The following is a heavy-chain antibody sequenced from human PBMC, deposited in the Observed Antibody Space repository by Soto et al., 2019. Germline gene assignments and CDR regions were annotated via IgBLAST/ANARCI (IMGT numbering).Heavy chain of an antibody. CDR2: ISSSGSTI. D-gene: IGHD4-17*01. V-gene: IGHV3-11*01. Sequence: VGSLRLSCAASGFTFSDYYMSWIRQAPGKGLEWVSYISSSGSTIYYADSVKGRFTISRDNAKNSLYLQMNSLRAEDTAVYYCARDRVRDYGGNPDLFDYWGQGTLVTVSS. CDR1: GFTFSDYY. CDR3: ARDRVRDYGGNPDLFDY. J-gene: IGHJ4*02.